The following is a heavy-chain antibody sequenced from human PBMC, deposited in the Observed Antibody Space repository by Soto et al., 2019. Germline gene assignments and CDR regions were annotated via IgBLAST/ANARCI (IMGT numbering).Heavy chain of an antibody. J-gene: IGHJ6*02. D-gene: IGHD3-22*01. CDR1: GFTFSSYA. CDR2: ISGSGGST. CDR3: AKSSAFYDSSGYYPPYHYYGPDV. Sequence: GGSLRLSCAASGFTFSSYAMSWVRQAPGKGLEWVSAISGSGGSTYYADSVKGRFTISRDNSKNTLYLQMNSLRAEDTAVYYCAKSSAFYDSSGYYPPYHYYGPDVWGQGTTVTVSS. V-gene: IGHV3-23*01.